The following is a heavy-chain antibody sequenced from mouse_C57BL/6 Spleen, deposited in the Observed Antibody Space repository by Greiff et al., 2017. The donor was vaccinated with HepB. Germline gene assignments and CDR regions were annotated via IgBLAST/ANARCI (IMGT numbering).Heavy chain of an antibody. CDR2: ISYDGSN. Sequence: EVQLQQSGPGLVKPSRSLSLTCSVTGYSITSGYYWNWIRQFPGNKLEWMGYISYDGSNNYNPSLKNRISITRDTSKNQFFLKLNSVTTEDTATYYCAREGNYYGSSYVYFDYWGQCTTLTVSS. CDR1: GYSITSGYY. CDR3: AREGNYYGSSYVYFDY. J-gene: IGHJ2*01. D-gene: IGHD1-1*01. V-gene: IGHV3-6*01.